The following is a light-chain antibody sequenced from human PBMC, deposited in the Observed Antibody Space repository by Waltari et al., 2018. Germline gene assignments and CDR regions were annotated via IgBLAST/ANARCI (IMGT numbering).Light chain of an antibody. CDR3: QQYNSFSRT. V-gene: IGKV1-5*03. CDR2: KAS. CDR1: QSISSS. Sequence: DIQMTQSPSTLSASIGDRVTITCRASQSISSSLAWYQQNPGKAPKLLIYKASTLERGVPSRFSGSGSGTEFTLTISSLQPGDFATYYCQQYNSFSRTFGQGTKVDIK. J-gene: IGKJ1*01.